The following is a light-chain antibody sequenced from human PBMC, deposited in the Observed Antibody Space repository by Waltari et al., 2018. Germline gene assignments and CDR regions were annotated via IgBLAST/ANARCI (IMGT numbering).Light chain of an antibody. CDR2: KAS. CDR1: QSISSW. J-gene: IGKJ1*01. Sequence: DIQMTQSPSTLSASVGDRVTITCRASQSISSWLAWYQPRPGKAPKLLIYKASSLESWVPSRFSGSGSGTEFTLTISSLQPDDFATYYCQQYNRYSPTFGQGTKVEIK. CDR3: QQYNRYSPT. V-gene: IGKV1-5*03.